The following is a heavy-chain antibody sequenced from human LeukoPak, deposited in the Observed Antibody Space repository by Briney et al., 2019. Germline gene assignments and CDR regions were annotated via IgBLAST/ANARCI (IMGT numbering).Heavy chain of an antibody. CDR1: GGSFSGYY. CDR3: ATPRLRFLEWSHDVFDI. Sequence: SETLSLTCAVYGGSFSGYYWSWIRPPPGKGLEWIGEINHSGSTNYNPSLKSRVTISVDTSKNQFSLKLSSVTAADTAVYYCATPRLRFLEWSHDVFDIWGQGTMVTVSS. V-gene: IGHV4-34*01. D-gene: IGHD3-3*01. J-gene: IGHJ3*02. CDR2: INHSGST.